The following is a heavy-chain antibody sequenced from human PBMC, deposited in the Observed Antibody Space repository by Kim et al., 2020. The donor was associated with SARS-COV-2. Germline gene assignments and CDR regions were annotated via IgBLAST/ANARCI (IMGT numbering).Heavy chain of an antibody. CDR1: GGSFSGYY. V-gene: IGHV4-34*01. D-gene: IGHD3-3*01. CDR3: AGGDDFWSGYYTLDY. J-gene: IGHJ4*02. CDR2: INHSGST. Sequence: SETLSLTCAVYGGSFSGYYWSWIRQPPGKGLEWIGEINHSGSTNYNPSLNSRVTISVDTSKNQFSLKLSSVTAADTAVYYCAGGDDFWSGYYTLDYWGQG.